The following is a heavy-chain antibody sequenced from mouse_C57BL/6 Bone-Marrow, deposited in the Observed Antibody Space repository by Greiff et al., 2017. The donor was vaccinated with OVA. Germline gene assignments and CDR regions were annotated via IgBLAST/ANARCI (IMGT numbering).Heavy chain of an antibody. D-gene: IGHD2-2*01. CDR1: GFTFSDYG. J-gene: IGHJ3*01. CDR2: ISSGSSTI. Sequence: EVKLVESGGGLVKPGGSLKLSCAASGFTFSDYGMHWVRQAPEKGLEWVAYISSGSSTIYYADTVKGRFTISRDNAKNTLFLQMTSLRSEDTAMYYCAIWLRRAGLAYWGQGTLVTVSA. V-gene: IGHV5-17*01. CDR3: AIWLRRAGLAY.